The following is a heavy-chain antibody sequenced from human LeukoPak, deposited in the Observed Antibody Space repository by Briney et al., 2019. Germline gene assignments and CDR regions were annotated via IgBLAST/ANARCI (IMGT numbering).Heavy chain of an antibody. V-gene: IGHV4-30-4*01. CDR2: INHSGST. J-gene: IGHJ3*02. CDR1: GGSINSGDYY. CDR3: ARWTGGAIRSVNFDI. Sequence: PSQTLSLTCTVSGGSINSGDYYWSWIRQPPGKGLEWIGEINHSGSTNYNPSLKSRVTISVDTSKNQFSLKLSSVTAADTAVYYCARWTGGAIRSVNFDIWGQGTMVTVSS. D-gene: IGHD3/OR15-3a*01.